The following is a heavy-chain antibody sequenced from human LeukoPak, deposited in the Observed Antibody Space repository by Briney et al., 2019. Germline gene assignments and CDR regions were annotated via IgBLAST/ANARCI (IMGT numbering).Heavy chain of an antibody. CDR2: IYYSGST. D-gene: IGHD2-2*02. CDR3: ATHCSSTSCYMDYYYYMDV. J-gene: IGHJ6*03. Sequence: SETLSLTCTVSGGSISSSSYYWGWIRQPPGKGLEWIGSIYYSGSTYYNPSLKSRVTISVDTSKNQFSLKLSSVTAADTAVYYCATHCSSTSCYMDYYYYMDVWGKGTTVTISS. CDR1: GGSISSSSYY. V-gene: IGHV4-39*01.